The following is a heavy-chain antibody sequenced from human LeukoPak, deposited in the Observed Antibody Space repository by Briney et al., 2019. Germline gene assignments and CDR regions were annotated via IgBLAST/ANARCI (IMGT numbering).Heavy chain of an antibody. J-gene: IGHJ5*02. CDR1: GFTFSTYA. V-gene: IGHV3-23*01. D-gene: IGHD3-3*02. Sequence: GSLRLSCAASGFTFSTYAMTWVRQAPGKGLEWVSAISGSGGTTYYADSVKGRFTISRDNSKNTLYLQMNSLRAEDTALYYCAKGKSVTFLNLFDPWGQGTLVTVSS. CDR3: AKGKSVTFLNLFDP. CDR2: ISGSGGTT.